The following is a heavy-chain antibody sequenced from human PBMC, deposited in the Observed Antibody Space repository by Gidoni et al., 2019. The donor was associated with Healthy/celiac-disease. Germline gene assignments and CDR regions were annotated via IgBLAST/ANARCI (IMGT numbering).Heavy chain of an antibody. CDR1: GFTFDDYT. CDR3: AKDEYCSGGSCYSLSGSLDY. Sequence: EVQLVESGGVVVQPGGSLRLSCADSGFTFDDYTMHWVRQAPGKGLEWVSLISWDGGSTYYADSVKGRFTISRDNSKNSLYLQMNSLRTEDTALYYCAKDEYCSGGSCYSLSGSLDYWGQGTLVTVSS. V-gene: IGHV3-43*01. J-gene: IGHJ4*02. CDR2: ISWDGGST. D-gene: IGHD2-15*01.